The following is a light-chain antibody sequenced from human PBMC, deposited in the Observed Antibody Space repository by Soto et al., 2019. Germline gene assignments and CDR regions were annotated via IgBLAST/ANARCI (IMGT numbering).Light chain of an antibody. Sequence: IQMTHSPSTLSASIGARFTITCRASQSINNRLAWYKQMPGKAPNLLIYDASSLESGVPSRLRGSGSETEFTLTISGMKPDDFATYYCQQFIDGWTFGQGTKVDIK. V-gene: IGKV1-5*01. J-gene: IGKJ1*01. CDR1: QSINNR. CDR2: DAS. CDR3: QQFIDGWT.